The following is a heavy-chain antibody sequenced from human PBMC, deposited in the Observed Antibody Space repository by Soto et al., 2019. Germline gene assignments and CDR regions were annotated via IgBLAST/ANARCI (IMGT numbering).Heavy chain of an antibody. CDR1: GDTFNKYT. Sequence: QVQLVQSGAEVKEPGSSVKVSCKVSGDTFNKYTINWVRQAPGQGLEWMAGIIPIYGTANYALKFHCRIKVTADDSTATAYMELNSLTSEDTAIYYCARDGHGYNYWYFDLWGRGTLITVSS. V-gene: IGHV1-69*01. D-gene: IGHD5-12*01. CDR3: ARDGHGYNYWYFDL. J-gene: IGHJ2*01. CDR2: IIPIYGTA.